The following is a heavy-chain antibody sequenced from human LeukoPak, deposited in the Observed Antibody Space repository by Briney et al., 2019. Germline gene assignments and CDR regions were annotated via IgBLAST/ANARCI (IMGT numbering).Heavy chain of an antibody. D-gene: IGHD1-14*01. CDR1: GFIISSYW. Sequence: GGSLRLSCAASGFIISSYWMSWVRQAPGKGLEWVANIKQDGSERYYVDSVKGRFTISRDNAKNSLYLQMNSLRAEDTAVYYCARGGYNLYWGQGTLVTVSS. CDR2: IKQDGSER. V-gene: IGHV3-7*01. J-gene: IGHJ4*02. CDR3: ARGGYNLY.